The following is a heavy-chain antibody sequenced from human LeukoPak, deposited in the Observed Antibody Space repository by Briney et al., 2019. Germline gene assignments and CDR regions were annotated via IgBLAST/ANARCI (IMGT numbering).Heavy chain of an antibody. Sequence: GGSLRLSCAASGFTVSNNYMSWVRQAPGKGLEWVSVIYSGGPTYYADSVRGRFTISRDNSKNTLYLQMNSLRAEDTAVYFCARRTGSSWALDYRGQGTLVTVSS. J-gene: IGHJ4*02. D-gene: IGHD6-13*01. CDR2: IYSGGPT. CDR3: ARRTGSSWALDY. V-gene: IGHV3-53*01. CDR1: GFTVSNNY.